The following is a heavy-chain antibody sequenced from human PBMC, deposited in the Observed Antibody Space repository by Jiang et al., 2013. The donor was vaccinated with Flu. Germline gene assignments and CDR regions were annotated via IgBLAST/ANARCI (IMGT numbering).Heavy chain of an antibody. V-gene: IGHV1-69*01. CDR2: IIPIFGTA. Sequence: SYAISXVRQAPGQGLEWMGGIIPIFGTANYAQKFQGRVTITADESTSTAYMELSSLRSEDTAVYYCARDVGPIYYFDYWDQGTLVTVSS. J-gene: IGHJ4*02. CDR1: SYA. CDR3: ARDVGPIYYFDY. D-gene: IGHD1-26*01.